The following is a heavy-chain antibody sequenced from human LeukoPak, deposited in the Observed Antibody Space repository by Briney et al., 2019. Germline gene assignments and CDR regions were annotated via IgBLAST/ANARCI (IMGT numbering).Heavy chain of an antibody. Sequence: SETLSLTCTVSGDSISSYYWSWIRQPPGKELEWIGNTNYSGSTNYNPSLESRVTISVDTSKKQFSLKLSAVTAADTAVYYCARHGSRLGYYFDYWGQGTLVTVSS. J-gene: IGHJ4*02. CDR2: TNYSGST. V-gene: IGHV4-59*08. CDR3: ARHGSRLGYYFDY. D-gene: IGHD3-9*01. CDR1: GDSISSYY.